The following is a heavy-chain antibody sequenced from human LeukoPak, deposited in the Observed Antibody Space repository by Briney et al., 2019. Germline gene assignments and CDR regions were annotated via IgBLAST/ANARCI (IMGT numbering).Heavy chain of an antibody. CDR2: IYYSGST. J-gene: IGHJ6*03. V-gene: IGHV4-59*01. D-gene: IGHD3-10*01. CDR1: GGSFSGYY. CDR3: ARDRHITMVRGVGMDV. Sequence: SETLSLTCAVYGGSFSGYYWSWIRQPPGKGLEWIGYIYYSGSTNYNPSLKSRVTISVDTSKNQFSLKLSSVTAADTAVYYCARDRHITMVRGVGMDVWGKGTTVTISS.